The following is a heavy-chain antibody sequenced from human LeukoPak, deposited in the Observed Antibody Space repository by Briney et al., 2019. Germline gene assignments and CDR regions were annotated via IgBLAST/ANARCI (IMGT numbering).Heavy chain of an antibody. J-gene: IGHJ5*02. Sequence: GESPKISCKASGYSFSNYWIGWVRQMPGKGLEWMGIIHPGDSDTRYSPSFQGQVTISADKSISTAYLQWSSLKASDTAMYYCARRQDYYDSSRGWFDPWGQGTLVTVSS. CDR3: ARRQDYYDSSRGWFDP. CDR2: IHPGDSDT. D-gene: IGHD3-22*01. CDR1: GYSFSNYW. V-gene: IGHV5-51*01.